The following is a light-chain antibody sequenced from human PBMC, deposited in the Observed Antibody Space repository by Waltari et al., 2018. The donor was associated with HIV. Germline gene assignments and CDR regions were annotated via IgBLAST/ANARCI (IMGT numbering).Light chain of an antibody. J-gene: IGLJ3*02. V-gene: IGLV1-44*01. CDR1: ISNIGSNP. Sequence: QSVLTQPPSASGTPGQRVTISCSGRISNIGSNPVNWYQQLPGTAPNILIYTTNQRPSGVPDRFSGSKSGASASLAISGLQSDDEADYYCATWDDSLNGPVFGGGTKLTVL. CDR3: ATWDDSLNGPV. CDR2: TTN.